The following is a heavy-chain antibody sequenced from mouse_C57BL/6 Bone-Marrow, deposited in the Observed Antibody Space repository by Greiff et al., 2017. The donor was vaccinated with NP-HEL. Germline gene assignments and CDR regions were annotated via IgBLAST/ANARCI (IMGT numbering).Heavy chain of an antibody. J-gene: IGHJ4*01. Sequence: DVHLVESGGGLVKPGGSLKLSCAASGFTFSSYAMSWVRQTPEKRLEWVATISDGGSYTYYPDNVKGRFTISRDNAKNNLYLQMRHLKSEDTAMYYCARDRGDAMDYCGQGTSVTVSS. CDR2: ISDGGSYT. V-gene: IGHV5-4*01. CDR3: ARDRGDAMDY. CDR1: GFTFSSYA.